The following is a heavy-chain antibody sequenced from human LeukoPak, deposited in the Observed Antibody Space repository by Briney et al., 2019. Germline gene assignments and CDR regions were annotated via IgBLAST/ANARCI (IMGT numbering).Heavy chain of an antibody. CDR2: LYYSGST. CDR3: ARSVPYSSSWTGFDY. J-gene: IGHJ4*02. D-gene: IGHD6-13*01. CDR1: GGSISSGDYY. Sequence: PSETLSLTCTVSGGSISSGDYYWSWIRQPPGKGLEWIGYLYYSGSTNYKPSLKSRVTISADTSKNQFSLKLNSVTAADTAVYYCARSVPYSSSWTGFDYWGQGTLVTVSS. V-gene: IGHV4-61*08.